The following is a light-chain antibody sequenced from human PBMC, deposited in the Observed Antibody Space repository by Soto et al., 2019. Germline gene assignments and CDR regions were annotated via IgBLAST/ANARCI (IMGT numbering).Light chain of an antibody. CDR2: GAS. CDR1: QSVNNNY. CDR3: QQYGSSPRT. Sequence: EIVLTQSPGTLSLSPGERATLSCRASQSVNNNYLAWYQQKSGQAPRLLIYGASSRATGIPDRFSGSGSGTDFTLTISRLEPEDFAVYYCQQYGSSPRTFGQGTKLEIK. J-gene: IGKJ2*01. V-gene: IGKV3-20*01.